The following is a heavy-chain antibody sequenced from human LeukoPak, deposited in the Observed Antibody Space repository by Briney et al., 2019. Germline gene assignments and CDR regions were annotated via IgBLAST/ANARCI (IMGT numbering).Heavy chain of an antibody. V-gene: IGHV3-30*04. J-gene: IGHJ4*02. Sequence: GGSLRLSCAASGFYFNSFAFHWVRQAPGKGLEWVAFTSSDGSKTDYVDSVKGRFTISRDNSKNTLYLQMSSLRPEDTAVYYCARDNWYNVAARYLDYWGQGTPVAVSS. CDR1: GFYFNSFA. D-gene: IGHD6-6*01. CDR3: ARDNWYNVAARYLDY. CDR2: TSSDGSKT.